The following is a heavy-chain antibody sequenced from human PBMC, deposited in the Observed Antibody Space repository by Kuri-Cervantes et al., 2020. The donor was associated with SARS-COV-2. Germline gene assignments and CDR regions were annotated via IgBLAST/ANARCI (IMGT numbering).Heavy chain of an antibody. D-gene: IGHD6-19*01. V-gene: IGHV4-59*01. CDR1: GGSISSYY. CDR2: IYYSGST. J-gene: IGHJ5*02. Sequence: GSLRLSCTVSGGSISSYYWSWIRQPPGKGLEWIGYIYYSGSTNYNPSLKSRVTISVDTSKNQFSLKLSSVTAADTAVYYCARGIGDNSGWYLGWFDPWGQGTLVTVSS. CDR3: ARGIGDNSGWYLGWFDP.